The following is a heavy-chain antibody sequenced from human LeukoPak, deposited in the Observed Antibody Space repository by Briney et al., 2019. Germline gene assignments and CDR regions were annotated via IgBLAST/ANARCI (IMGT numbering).Heavy chain of an antibody. Sequence: SETLSLTCAVYGGSFIGYCWSRIRQPPGKGLEWIGEINHSGSTNYNPSLKSRVTISVDTSKNQFSLKLSSVTAADTAVYYCARVRITMVRGVTYFDYWGQGTLVTVSS. CDR3: ARVRITMVRGVTYFDY. CDR1: GGSFIGYC. D-gene: IGHD3-10*01. V-gene: IGHV4-34*01. J-gene: IGHJ4*02. CDR2: INHSGST.